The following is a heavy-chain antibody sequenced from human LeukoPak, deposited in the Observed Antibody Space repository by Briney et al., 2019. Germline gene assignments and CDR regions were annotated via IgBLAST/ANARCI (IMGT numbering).Heavy chain of an antibody. CDR3: ARGPTSASYYYYYMDV. D-gene: IGHD3-16*01. V-gene: IGHV3-7*01. CDR2: IKQDGSEK. CDR1: GFTFSSYG. Sequence: PGGSLRLSCAASGFTFSSYGMHWVRQAPGKGLEWVANIKQDGSEKYYVDSVKGRFTISRDNAKNSLYLQMNSLRAEDTAVYYCARGPTSASYYYYYMDVWGKGTTVTVSS. J-gene: IGHJ6*03.